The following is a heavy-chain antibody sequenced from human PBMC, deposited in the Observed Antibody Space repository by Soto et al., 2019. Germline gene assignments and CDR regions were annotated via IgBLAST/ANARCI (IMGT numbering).Heavy chain of an antibody. Sequence: QLQLQESGPGLVKPSETLSLTCSVSDDSINSGKHYWGWIRQPPGKGLEWIGSIYYRGNAYYNPSLQTRVTISLDKSRSQFSLKLNSVTAADSAVYFCARLEGLATISYYFDFWGPGALVTVSS. D-gene: IGHD3-9*01. CDR1: DDSINSGKHY. V-gene: IGHV4-39*01. CDR2: IYYRGNA. CDR3: ARLEGLATISYYFDF. J-gene: IGHJ4*02.